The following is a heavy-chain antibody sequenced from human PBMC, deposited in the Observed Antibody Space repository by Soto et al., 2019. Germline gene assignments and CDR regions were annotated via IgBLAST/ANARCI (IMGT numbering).Heavy chain of an antibody. J-gene: IGHJ4*02. V-gene: IGHV3-21*01. CDR2: ISSTTNYI. CDR3: ARESEDLTSNFDY. CDR1: GFTFTRYS. Sequence: WSLRLSCAASGFTFTRYSMNWVRQAPGKGLEWVSSISSTTNYIYYADSMKGRFTVSRDNAKNSVYLEMNSPSAEDTAVYYCARESEDLTSNFDYWGQGTLVTVSS.